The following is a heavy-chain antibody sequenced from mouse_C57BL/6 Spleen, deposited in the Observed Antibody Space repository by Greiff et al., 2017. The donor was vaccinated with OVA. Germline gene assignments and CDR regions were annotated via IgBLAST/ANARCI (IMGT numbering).Heavy chain of an antibody. D-gene: IGHD1-1*01. CDR3: AREGGDYGSSHFDY. CDR1: GFTFSSYA. CDR2: ISDGGSYT. J-gene: IGHJ2*01. V-gene: IGHV5-4*01. Sequence: EVKVEESGGGLVKPGGSLKLSCAASGFTFSSYAMSWVRQTPEKRLEWVATISDGGSYTYYPDNVKGRFTISRDNAKNNLYLQMSHLKSEDTAMYYCAREGGDYGSSHFDYWGQGTTLTVSS.